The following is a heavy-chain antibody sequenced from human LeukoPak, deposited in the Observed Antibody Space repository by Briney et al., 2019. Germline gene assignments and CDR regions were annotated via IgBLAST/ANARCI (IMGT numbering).Heavy chain of an antibody. V-gene: IGHV3-7*01. D-gene: IGHD5-18*01. CDR2: IKKDGSEN. CDR1: GFTFSNYW. CDR3: ARHLSGVTGYSYGRGIDY. Sequence: GGSLRLSCAASGFTFSNYWMHWVRQAPGKGLEWVANIKKDGSENYYVDSVKGRFTISRDNAKKSLYLQMKSLRAEDTAVYYCARHLSGVTGYSYGRGIDYWGQGTLVTVSS. J-gene: IGHJ4*02.